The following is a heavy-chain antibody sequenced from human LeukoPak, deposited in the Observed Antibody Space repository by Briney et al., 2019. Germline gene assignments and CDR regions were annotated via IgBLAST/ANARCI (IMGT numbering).Heavy chain of an antibody. D-gene: IGHD4-11*01. J-gene: IGHJ4*02. CDR2: ISSTGTYI. CDR1: GFTFSSSTFGSYT. CDR3: ARDLDYSTGFDY. Sequence: GESLRLSCATSGFTFSSSTFGSYTMNWVRQAPLKGLEWVSSISSTGTYIYYTDSVKGRFTISRDIANSLLYLQMNSLRADDTAVYYCARDLDYSTGFDYWGQGTLVTVSS. V-gene: IGHV3-21*01.